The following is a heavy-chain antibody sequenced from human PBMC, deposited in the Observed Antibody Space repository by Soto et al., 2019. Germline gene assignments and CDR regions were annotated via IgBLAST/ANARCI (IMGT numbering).Heavy chain of an antibody. CDR3: ARVLRYFDWSLDAFDI. V-gene: IGHV3-74*01. CDR1: GLTFSSYG. D-gene: IGHD3-9*01. J-gene: IGHJ3*02. CDR2: INSDGSST. Sequence: GGSMRLSCAASGLTFSSYGMHWVRKAPGKGLVWVSRINSDGSSTSYADSVKGRFTISRDNAKNTLYLQMNSLRAEDTAVYYCARVLRYFDWSLDAFDIWGQGTMVTVSS.